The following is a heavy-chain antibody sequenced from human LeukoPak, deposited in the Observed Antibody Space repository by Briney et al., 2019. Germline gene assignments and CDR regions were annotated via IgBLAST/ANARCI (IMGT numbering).Heavy chain of an antibody. Sequence: GASVKVSCKASGYSFSSYNMYWVRQAPGQGLEWMGTLNPSGGGTTYSQKFQGRVTMTRDTSTNTLYMDLSSLRSEDTAVYYCARGLTADTPARYYYDGMDVWGQGTTVTVSS. V-gene: IGHV1-46*01. CDR2: LNPSGGGT. CDR1: GYSFSSYN. D-gene: IGHD6-6*01. J-gene: IGHJ6*02. CDR3: ARGLTADTPARYYYDGMDV.